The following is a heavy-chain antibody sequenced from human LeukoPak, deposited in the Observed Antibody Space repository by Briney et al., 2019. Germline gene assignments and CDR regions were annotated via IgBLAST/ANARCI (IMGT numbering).Heavy chain of an antibody. CDR3: AREPNSSHQGGNDY. D-gene: IGHD1-26*01. V-gene: IGHV4-34*01. Sequence: ETLSLTCAAYGGSFSGYYWSWIRQPPGKGLEWIGEINHSGSTNYNPSLKSRVAISVDTSKNQFSLKLSSVTAADTAVYYCAREPNSSHQGGNDYWGREPWSPSPQ. CDR1: GGSFSGYY. CDR2: INHSGST. J-gene: IGHJ4*02.